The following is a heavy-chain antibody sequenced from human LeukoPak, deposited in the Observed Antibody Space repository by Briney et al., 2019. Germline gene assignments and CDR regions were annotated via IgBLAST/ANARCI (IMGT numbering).Heavy chain of an antibody. CDR3: ATPYPREYCSNSTCYFNY. D-gene: IGHD2-2*01. J-gene: IGHJ4*02. V-gene: IGHV5-51*01. CDR2: IYPGDSDT. Sequence: AGESLKISCKGSGYSFTSYWIGWVRQMPGKGLEWMGIIYPGDSDTRYSPSFQGQVTISADKSISTAYLQWSSLKASDTAMYYCATPYPREYCSNSTCYFNYWGQGTLVTVSS. CDR1: GYSFTSYW.